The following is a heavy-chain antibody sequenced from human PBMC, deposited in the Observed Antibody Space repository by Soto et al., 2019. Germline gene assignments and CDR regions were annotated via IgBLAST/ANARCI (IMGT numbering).Heavy chain of an antibody. Sequence: EVQLVESGGGLVQPGGSLRLSCAASGFTFSSYSMNWVRQAPGKGLEWVSYISSSSSTTYYAGSVKGRFTLYRDNAKNSMYLRMNGLRAEDTAVYYCAGDLFPGRYYYYMDVWGRGTTVTVCS. CDR1: GFTFSSYS. D-gene: IGHD1-1*01. V-gene: IGHV3-48*01. J-gene: IGHJ6*03. CDR3: AGDLFPGRYYYYMDV. CDR2: ISSSSSTT.